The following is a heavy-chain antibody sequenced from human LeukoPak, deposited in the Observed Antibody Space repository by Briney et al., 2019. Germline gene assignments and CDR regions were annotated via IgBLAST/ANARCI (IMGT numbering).Heavy chain of an antibody. Sequence: QAGGSLRLPCSASGFTFSSYAMHWVRQAPGKGLEYVSAISSNGGSTYYADSVKGRFTISRDNSKNTLYLQMSSLRAEDTAVYYCVRGVPMVRGVYDYWGQGTLVTVSS. J-gene: IGHJ4*02. CDR2: ISSNGGST. V-gene: IGHV3-64D*06. D-gene: IGHD3-10*01. CDR3: VRGVPMVRGVYDY. CDR1: GFTFSSYA.